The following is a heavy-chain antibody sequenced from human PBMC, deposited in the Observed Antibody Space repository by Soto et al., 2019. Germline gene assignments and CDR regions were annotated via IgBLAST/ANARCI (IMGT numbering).Heavy chain of an antibody. CDR3: VSTVVIPPYLDY. CDR2: IYWDDDK. CDR1: GFSLSTHGVG. Sequence: QITLKESGPTLVKPTQTLTLTCTFSGFSLSTHGVGVGWTRQPPGKALEWLALIYWDDDKRYNSFVESRLTISKDTSKDQVVITMSNMDPVDTGTYYCVSTVVIPPYLDYWGQGILVTVSS. D-gene: IGHD2-15*01. V-gene: IGHV2-5*04. J-gene: IGHJ4*02.